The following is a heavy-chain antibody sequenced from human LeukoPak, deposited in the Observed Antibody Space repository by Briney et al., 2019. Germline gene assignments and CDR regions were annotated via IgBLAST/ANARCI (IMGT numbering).Heavy chain of an antibody. D-gene: IGHD3-22*01. Sequence: GGSLRLSCAASGFTFSTWSMNWVRQAPGKGLEWVSVIHSGGNTYYADSVKGRFTISRDNSKNTVYLQMNSLRADDTAIYYCVRYDGSGIWGQGTLVTVSS. J-gene: IGHJ4*02. CDR2: IHSGGNT. CDR3: VRYDGSGI. V-gene: IGHV3-53*01. CDR1: GFTFSTWS.